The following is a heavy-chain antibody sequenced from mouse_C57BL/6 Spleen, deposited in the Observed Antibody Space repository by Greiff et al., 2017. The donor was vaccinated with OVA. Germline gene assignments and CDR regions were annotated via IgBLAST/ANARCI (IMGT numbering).Heavy chain of an antibody. J-gene: IGHJ2*01. Sequence: EVKLVESGGGLVKPGGSLKLSCAASGFTFSDYGMHWVRQAPEKGLEWVAYISSGSSTIYYADTVKGRFTISRNNAKNTLFLQMPNLRSEDTAMYYCARRELGYFDYWGQSATLTVSS. CDR2: ISSGSSTI. CDR1: GFTFSDYG. V-gene: IGHV5-17*01. CDR3: ARRELGYFDY. D-gene: IGHD4-1*01.